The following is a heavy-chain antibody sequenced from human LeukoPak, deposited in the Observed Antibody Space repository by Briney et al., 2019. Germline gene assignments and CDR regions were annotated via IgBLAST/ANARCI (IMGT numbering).Heavy chain of an antibody. CDR2: IYSGGST. J-gene: IGHJ4*02. Sequence: PGGSLRLSCAASGLTVSRNYMSWVRQAPGKGLEWVSVIYSGGSTYYADSVKGRFTISRDNSKNTLYLQMNSLRAEDTAVYYCASRSGGDYPYFDYWGQGTLVTVSS. D-gene: IGHD4-17*01. V-gene: IGHV3-53*01. CDR1: GLTVSRNY. CDR3: ASRSGGDYPYFDY.